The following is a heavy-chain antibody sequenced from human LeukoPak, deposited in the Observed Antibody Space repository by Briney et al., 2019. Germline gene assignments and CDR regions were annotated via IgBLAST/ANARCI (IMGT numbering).Heavy chain of an antibody. CDR2: VNPNSGGT. V-gene: IGHV1-2*02. J-gene: IGHJ4*02. CDR3: AREGRVDSAVVLFDY. D-gene: IGHD5-18*01. CDR1: GYTFTGYY. Sequence: ASVKISCKASGYTFTGYYMHWVRQAPGQGLEWMGWVNPNSGGTNYAQKFQGRVTMTRDTSISTAYMELRRLRSSDTAVYYCAREGRVDSAVVLFDYWGQGTLVTVS.